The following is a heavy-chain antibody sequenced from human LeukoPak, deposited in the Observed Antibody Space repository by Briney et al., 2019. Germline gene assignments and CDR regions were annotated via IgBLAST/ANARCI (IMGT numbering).Heavy chain of an antibody. CDR2: ISGSGGST. CDR1: GFTLSSYA. D-gene: IGHD1-26*01. J-gene: IGHJ4*02. Sequence: GGSLRLSCAASGFTLSSYAMSWVSQAPGKGLEWVSAISGSGGSTYYADSVKGRFTISRDNSKNTLYLQMNSLRAEDTAVYYSAKARGSYSEYWGQATLVTVSS. CDR3: AKARGSYSEY. V-gene: IGHV3-23*01.